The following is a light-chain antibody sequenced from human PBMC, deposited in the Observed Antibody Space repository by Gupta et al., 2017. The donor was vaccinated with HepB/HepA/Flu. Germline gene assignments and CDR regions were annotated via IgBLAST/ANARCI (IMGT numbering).Light chain of an antibody. J-gene: IGLJ3*02. V-gene: IGLV2-14*01. CDR3: SSYTRSSTWV. CDR1: SSDVGGYKY. Sequence: QSALTQPASVSGSPGQSITISCTGTSSDVGGYKYVSWYQQHPGKAPKLMIYDISNRPSGVSNRFSGSKSGNTASLTISGIQAEDEADYYCSSYTRSSTWVFGGGTKLTVL. CDR2: DIS.